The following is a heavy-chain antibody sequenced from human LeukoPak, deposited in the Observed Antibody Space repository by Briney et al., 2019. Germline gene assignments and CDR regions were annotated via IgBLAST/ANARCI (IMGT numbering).Heavy chain of an antibody. CDR3: ARFGPGVVALDP. D-gene: IGHD2-21*01. CDR1: GGSISSHY. V-gene: IGHV4-59*11. CDR2: IYYSGST. Sequence: PSETLSLTCTVSGGSISSHYWSWIRQPPGRGLEWIGYIYYSGSTNYNPSLKSRVTISVDTSKNQFSLKLSSVTAADTAVYYCARFGPGVVALDPWGQGTLVTVSS. J-gene: IGHJ5*02.